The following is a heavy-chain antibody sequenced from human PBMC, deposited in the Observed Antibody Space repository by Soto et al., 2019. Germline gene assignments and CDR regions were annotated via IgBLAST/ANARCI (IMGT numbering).Heavy chain of an antibody. Sequence: SETLSLTCTVSGGSISSGGYYWSWIRQHPGKGLEWIGYIYYSGSTYYNPSLKRRVTISVDTSKNQFSLKLSSVTSADTGVYYWARSFGVAAAGPFDYWGQGTLVTVSS. CDR1: GGSISSGGYY. CDR2: IYYSGST. V-gene: IGHV4-31*03. D-gene: IGHD6-13*01. J-gene: IGHJ4*02. CDR3: ARSFGVAAAGPFDY.